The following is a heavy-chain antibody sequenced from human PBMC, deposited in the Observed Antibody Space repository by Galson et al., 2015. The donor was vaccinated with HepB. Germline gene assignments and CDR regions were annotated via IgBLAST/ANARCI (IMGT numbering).Heavy chain of an antibody. J-gene: IGHJ6*03. Sequence: SLRLSCAASGFTFSSYAMHWVRQAPGKGLEWVAVISYDGSNKYHADSVKGRFTISRDNSKNTLYLQMNSLRAEDTAVYYCARDRGLDDIYGDGLLLGYYYYYTDVWGKGTTVTVSS. V-gene: IGHV3-30-3*01. CDR3: ARDRGLDDIYGDGLLLGYYYYYTDV. CDR1: GFTFSSYA. CDR2: ISYDGSNK. D-gene: IGHD4-17*01.